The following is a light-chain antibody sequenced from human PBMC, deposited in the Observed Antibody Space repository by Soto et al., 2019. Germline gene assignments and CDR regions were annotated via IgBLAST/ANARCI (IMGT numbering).Light chain of an antibody. CDR1: QSISGW. J-gene: IGKJ1*01. Sequence: DIHMTQSPSTLSASVGDRVTITCRASQSISGWLAWYQQKPGKAPRLLIYDASSLQSGVPSRFSGSGSGTEFTLTISSLQPDDFATYYCQQYNSYSTWTFGQGTKVDIK. CDR3: QQYNSYSTWT. CDR2: DAS. V-gene: IGKV1-5*01.